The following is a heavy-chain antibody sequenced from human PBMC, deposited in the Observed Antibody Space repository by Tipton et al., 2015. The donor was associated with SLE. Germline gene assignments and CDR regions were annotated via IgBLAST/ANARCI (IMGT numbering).Heavy chain of an antibody. CDR2: ISWNSGSK. CDR1: GFTFGDYA. V-gene: IGHV3-9*01. D-gene: IGHD2-2*01. Sequence: RSLRLSCAASGFTFGDYAMHWVRQAPGKGLEWVSGISWNSGSKDYGDSVKGRFTISRDNAKNSLYLQMNSLRAEDTALYYCAKGGLFCSSTSCSSNWFDPWGQGTLVTVSS. J-gene: IGHJ5*02. CDR3: AKGGLFCSSTSCSSNWFDP.